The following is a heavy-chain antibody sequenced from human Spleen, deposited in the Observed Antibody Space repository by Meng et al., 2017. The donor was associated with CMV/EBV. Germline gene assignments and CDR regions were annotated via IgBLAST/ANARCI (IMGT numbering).Heavy chain of an antibody. D-gene: IGHD3-22*01. CDR2: INPNSGGT. Sequence: ASVKVSCKASGGTFSSYAISWVRQAPGQGLEWMGWINPNSGGTNYAQKFQGRVTMTRDTSISTAYMELSRLRSDDTAVYYCARDLITMTPNWFDPWGQGTLVTVS. J-gene: IGHJ5*02. CDR1: GGTFSSYA. CDR3: ARDLITMTPNWFDP. V-gene: IGHV1-2*02.